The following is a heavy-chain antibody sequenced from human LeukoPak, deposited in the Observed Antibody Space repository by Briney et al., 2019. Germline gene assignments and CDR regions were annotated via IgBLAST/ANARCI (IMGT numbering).Heavy chain of an antibody. J-gene: IGHJ6*04. CDR3: ARRREQQLEARTNRGLDV. CDR1: GFTFDDYA. V-gene: IGHV3-9*01. D-gene: IGHD6-13*01. Sequence: SGGSLRLSCAASGFTFDDYAMHWVRQAPGKGLEWVSGISWNSGSIGYADSVKGRFTISRDNAKNTLYLQMNSLRAEDTAVYYCARRREQQLEARTNRGLDVWGEGTTVTVSS. CDR2: ISWNSGSI.